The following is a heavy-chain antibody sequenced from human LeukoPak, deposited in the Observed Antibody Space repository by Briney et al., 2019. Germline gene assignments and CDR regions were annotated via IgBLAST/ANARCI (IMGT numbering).Heavy chain of an antibody. CDR2: IYHSGST. CDR1: GYSISSGYY. V-gene: IGHV4-38-2*02. Sequence: SETLSLTCTVSGYSISSGYYWGWIRQPPGKGLEWIGSIYHSGSTYYNPSLKSRVTISVDTSKNQFSLKLSSVTAADTAVYYCATLPISRWGQGTLVTVSS. CDR3: ATLPISR. D-gene: IGHD3-3*02. J-gene: IGHJ4*02.